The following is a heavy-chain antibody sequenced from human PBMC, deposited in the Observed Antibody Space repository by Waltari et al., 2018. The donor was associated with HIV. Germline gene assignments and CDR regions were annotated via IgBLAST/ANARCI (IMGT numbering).Heavy chain of an antibody. Sequence: QVQLQQWGAGLLKPSETLSLTCAVYGGSFSGYYWSWILQPPGKGLEWIGEINHSGSTNYNPALKSRVTISVDTSKNQFSLKLSSVTAADTAVYYCARGGTDLTVRGVMVYNWFDPWGQGTLVTVSS. J-gene: IGHJ5*02. CDR3: ARGGTDLTVRGVMVYNWFDP. CDR1: GGSFSGYY. D-gene: IGHD3-10*01. V-gene: IGHV4-34*01. CDR2: INHSGST.